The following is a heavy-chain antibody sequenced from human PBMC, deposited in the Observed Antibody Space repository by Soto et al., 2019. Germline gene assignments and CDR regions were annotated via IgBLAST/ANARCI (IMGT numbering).Heavy chain of an antibody. J-gene: IGHJ6*02. CDR2: MNPNSGNT. CDR1: GYTFTGYD. V-gene: IGHV1-8*01. Sequence: QVQLVQSGAEVKKPGASVKVSCKASGYTFTGYDINWVRQATGQGLEWMGGMNPNSGNTGYAQKFQGRVTMTRNTSLSTAYMEVSSLRSEDTTVYYCAREKTSYGMDVWGQGTTVTVSS. CDR3: AREKTSYGMDV.